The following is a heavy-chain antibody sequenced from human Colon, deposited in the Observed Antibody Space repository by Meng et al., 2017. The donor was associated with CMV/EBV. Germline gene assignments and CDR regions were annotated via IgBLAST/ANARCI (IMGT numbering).Heavy chain of an antibody. CDR2: IRYDGGNK. Sequence: GESLKISCAASGFTFSSYGMHWVRQAPGKGLEWVAFIRYDGGNKYYADSVQGRFTISIDIFKNTLFLQMNNLRVEDTAVYYFAKDPNETHDYPKGSYHYYGMDVWGQGTTVTVSS. V-gene: IGHV3-30*02. CDR3: AKDPNETHDYPKGSYHYYGMDV. J-gene: IGHJ6*02. CDR1: GFTFSSYG. D-gene: IGHD4-11*01.